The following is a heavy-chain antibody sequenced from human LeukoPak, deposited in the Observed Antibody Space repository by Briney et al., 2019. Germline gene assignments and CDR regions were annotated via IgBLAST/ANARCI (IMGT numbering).Heavy chain of an antibody. CDR2: IYHSGST. Sequence: PSETLSLTCTVSGGSISVYYWNWIRQPPGKGLEWIGYIYHSGSTNQNPSPKSRVTISVDTSKYEFSLRLSSVTAADTAVYYCARGGYRYGHPLDYYYLDVWVKGTTVTVSS. D-gene: IGHD5-18*01. CDR3: ARGGYRYGHPLDYYYLDV. J-gene: IGHJ6*03. V-gene: IGHV4-59*08. CDR1: GGSISVYY.